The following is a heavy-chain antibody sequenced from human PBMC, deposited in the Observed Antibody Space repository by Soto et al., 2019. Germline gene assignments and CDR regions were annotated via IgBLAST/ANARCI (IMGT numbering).Heavy chain of an antibody. CDR3: ARDRDYGDENAFDI. V-gene: IGHV3-33*01. Sequence: GGSLRLSCAASGFTFSSYGMHWVRQAPGKGLEWVAVIWYDGSNKYYADSVKGRFTISRDNSKNTLYLQMNSLRAEDTAVYYCARDRDYGDENAFDIWGQGTMVTVSS. CDR2: IWYDGSNK. D-gene: IGHD4-17*01. J-gene: IGHJ3*02. CDR1: GFTFSSYG.